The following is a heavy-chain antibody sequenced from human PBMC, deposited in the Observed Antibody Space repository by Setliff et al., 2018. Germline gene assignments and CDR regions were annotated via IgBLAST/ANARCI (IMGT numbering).Heavy chain of an antibody. Sequence: SETLSLTCIVSGDSISGYFWSWIRQAPGKGLEWIGYIQKRGSTTTKYNPSLGSRISMSIDTSKNQFSLQLSSVSDGDTAVYYCARELGLRAPFDFWGQGILVTVSS. J-gene: IGHJ4*02. CDR2: IQKRGSTTT. V-gene: IGHV4-59*01. D-gene: IGHD4-17*01. CDR3: ARELGLRAPFDF. CDR1: GDSISGYF.